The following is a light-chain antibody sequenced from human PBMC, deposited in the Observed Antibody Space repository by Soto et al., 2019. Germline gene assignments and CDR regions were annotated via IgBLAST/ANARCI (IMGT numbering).Light chain of an antibody. CDR2: GTS. V-gene: IGKV3-20*01. CDR3: HQYGISP. CDR1: QSVKSSY. Sequence: EIVLTQSPGTLSFSPGERASLPCRASQSVKSSYLAWYQHKPGQAPRLLIYGTSSRATGIPDRFSGSGSGTDFTLTISRLEPEDFAVYYCHQYGISPFGGGTKVDIK. J-gene: IGKJ4*01.